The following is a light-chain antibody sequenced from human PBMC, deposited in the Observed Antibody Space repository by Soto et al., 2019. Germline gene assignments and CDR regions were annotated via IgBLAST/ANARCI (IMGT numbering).Light chain of an antibody. J-gene: IGKJ1*01. CDR2: KAS. V-gene: IGKV1-5*03. CDR1: QSISSW. Sequence: DIQMTQSPSTLSASVGDRVTITCRASQSISSWLAWYQQKPGTAPKLLIYKASTLQSGVPSRFSGSGSGTDFTITISSLQPDDSATYYCQQYNDYWTFGQGTKVEIK. CDR3: QQYNDYWT.